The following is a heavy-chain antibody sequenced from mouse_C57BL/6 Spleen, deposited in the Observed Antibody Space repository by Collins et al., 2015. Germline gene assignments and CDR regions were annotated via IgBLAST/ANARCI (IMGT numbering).Heavy chain of an antibody. D-gene: IGHD2-3*01. CDR3: ARIYDGYPYAMDD. CDR2: INPYNGDT. CDR1: GYSFTGYF. J-gene: IGHJ4*01. Sequence: EVQLQQSGPELVKPGDSVKISCKASGYSFTGYFMNWVMQSHGKSLEWIGRINPYNGDTFYNQKFKGKATLTADKSSSTAYMQLSSLTSEDSAVYFCARIYDGYPYAMDDWGQGTSVTVSS. V-gene: IGHV1-20*01.